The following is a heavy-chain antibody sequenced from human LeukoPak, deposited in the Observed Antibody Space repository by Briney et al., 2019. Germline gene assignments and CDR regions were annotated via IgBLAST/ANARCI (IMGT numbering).Heavy chain of an antibody. CDR2: ISGSGGST. CDR3: AKDGYGDYVFDY. D-gene: IGHD4-17*01. Sequence: GGSLRLSCAASGFTVSSNYMSWVRQAPGKGLEWVSAISGSGGSTYYADSVKGRFTISRDNSKNTLYLQMNSLRAEDTAEYYCAKDGYGDYVFDYWDQGTLVTVSS. J-gene: IGHJ4*02. V-gene: IGHV3-23*01. CDR1: GFTVSSNY.